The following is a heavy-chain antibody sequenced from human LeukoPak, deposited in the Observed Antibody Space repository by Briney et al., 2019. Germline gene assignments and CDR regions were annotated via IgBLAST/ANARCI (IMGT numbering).Heavy chain of an antibody. CDR1: GFRFSSCW. Sequence: HPGGSLRLSCAASGFRFSSCWMSWVRQAPGKGLEWVAIIKGDGSEKAYVDSVKGRFSISRDNAENSVYLQMSSLRAEDTAVCYCAKDWGYGEAGIDFWGQGTLVTVSS. V-gene: IGHV3-7*04. CDR2: IKGDGSEK. D-gene: IGHD3-16*01. CDR3: AKDWGYGEAGIDF. J-gene: IGHJ4*02.